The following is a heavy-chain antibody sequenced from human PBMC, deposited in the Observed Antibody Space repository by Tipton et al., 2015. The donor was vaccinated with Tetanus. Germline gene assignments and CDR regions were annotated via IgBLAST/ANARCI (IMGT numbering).Heavy chain of an antibody. V-gene: IGHV4-39*01. CDR3: ARPIKQWLVPVDS. J-gene: IGHJ4*02. D-gene: IGHD6-19*01. Sequence: TLSLTCSVSGDFISNPRYYWAWIRQPPGKGLQWVGSISYSGSTYYKSSLKSRVSISVDTSKNQFSLELSSVTAADTAVYYCARPIKQWLVPVDSWGQGTLVTVSS. CDR1: GDFISNPRYY. CDR2: ISYSGST.